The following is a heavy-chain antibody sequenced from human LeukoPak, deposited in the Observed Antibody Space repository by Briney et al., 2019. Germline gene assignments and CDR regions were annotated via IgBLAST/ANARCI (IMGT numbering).Heavy chain of an antibody. CDR2: LSGSGGMT. Sequence: GGSLRLSCAASGFTFSNHAMSWVRQTPGKGLEWVSALSGSGGMTYSADSVKGRFTISRDNSKNTLYLQMNSLRAEDTAVYYCARDYYESSGYYPWNYWGQGTLVTVSS. J-gene: IGHJ4*02. CDR3: ARDYYESSGYYPWNY. D-gene: IGHD3-22*01. V-gene: IGHV3-23*01. CDR1: GFTFSNHA.